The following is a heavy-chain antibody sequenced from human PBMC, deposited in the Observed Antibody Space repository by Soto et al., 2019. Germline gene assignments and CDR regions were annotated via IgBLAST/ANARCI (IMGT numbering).Heavy chain of an antibody. CDR3: ARGVSIYSSWYEPHTWFDD. Sequence: QVQLQESGPGLVKPSQTLSLTCNVSGGPINSPDYYWTWIRQSPGKGLEWIGYLYFNGGTQYNPSLRTPISMSLDTSKTHFSLKMRSVTGADTAVYYCARGVSIYSSWYEPHTWFDDWGQGALVTVSS. CDR1: GGPINSPDYY. J-gene: IGHJ5*02. D-gene: IGHD6-13*01. V-gene: IGHV4-30-4*01. CDR2: LYFNGGT.